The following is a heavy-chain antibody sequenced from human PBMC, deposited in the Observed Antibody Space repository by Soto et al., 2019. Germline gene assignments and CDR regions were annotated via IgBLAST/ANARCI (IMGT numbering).Heavy chain of an antibody. CDR2: ISYDGSNK. CDR1: GFTFSSYG. Sequence: QVQLVESGGGVVQPGRSLRLSCAASGFTFSSYGMHWVRQAPGKGLEWVAVISYDGSNKYYADSVKGRFTISRDNSKNTLYLQMNSLRAEDTAVYYCAKDHDGSGSYLPCWFDPWGQGTLVTVSS. J-gene: IGHJ5*02. CDR3: AKDHDGSGSYLPCWFDP. D-gene: IGHD3-10*01. V-gene: IGHV3-30*18.